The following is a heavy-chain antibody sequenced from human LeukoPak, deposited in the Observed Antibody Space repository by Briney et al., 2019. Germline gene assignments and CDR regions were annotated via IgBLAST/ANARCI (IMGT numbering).Heavy chain of an antibody. J-gene: IGHJ3*02. V-gene: IGHV1-69*06. D-gene: IGHD2-15*01. CDR1: GGTFSSYA. CDR2: IIPIFGTA. Sequence: ASVKVSCKASGGTFSSYAISWVRQAPGQGLEWRGGIIPIFGTANYAQKIQGRVTITADKSTSTAYMELSSLRSEDTAVYYCASKWGRECSGGSCYHAFDIWGQGTMVTVSS. CDR3: ASKWGRECSGGSCYHAFDI.